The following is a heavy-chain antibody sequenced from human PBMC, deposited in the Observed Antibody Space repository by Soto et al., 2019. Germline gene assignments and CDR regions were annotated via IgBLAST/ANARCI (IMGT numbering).Heavy chain of an antibody. CDR3: AKAARGGYSYGYSVY. CDR2: ISGSGGSP. D-gene: IGHD5-18*01. J-gene: IGHJ4*02. V-gene: IGHV3-23*01. Sequence: GGSLRLSCAASGFTFSSYAMSWVRQAPGKGLEWVSVISGSGGSPNYADSVKGRFTISRDNSKSTLFLQMSSLRADDTAVYYCAKAARGGYSYGYSVYWGQGTLVTVSS. CDR1: GFTFSSYA.